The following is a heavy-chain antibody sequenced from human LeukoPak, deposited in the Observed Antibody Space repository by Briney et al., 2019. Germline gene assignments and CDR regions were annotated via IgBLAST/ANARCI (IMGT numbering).Heavy chain of an antibody. Sequence: GGSLRLSCAASGFTFSSYGVHWVREAPGKGLEWVAFIRYEGSNKYYADSVKRRFTISRDNSKNTLYLQMNSLRAEDTAVYYCAKSRLLLWFGEFHPDFDYWGQGTLVTVSS. CDR1: GFTFSSYG. D-gene: IGHD3-10*01. CDR3: AKSRLLLWFGEFHPDFDY. J-gene: IGHJ4*02. V-gene: IGHV3-30*02. CDR2: IRYEGSNK.